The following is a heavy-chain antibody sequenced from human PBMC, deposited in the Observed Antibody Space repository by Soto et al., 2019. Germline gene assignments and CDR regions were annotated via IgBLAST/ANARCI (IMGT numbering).Heavy chain of an antibody. CDR2: VTDNGRST. J-gene: IGHJ4*02. CDR3: AKERATTTAFDY. V-gene: IGHV3-23*01. CDR1: GFTFSRDG. D-gene: IGHD4-17*01. Sequence: GGSLRLSCAASGFTFSRDGMSWVSQAPGKGLEGVSLVTDNGRSTYYADSVKGRFTISRDNTKNTLFLQMNSLRAEDTAVYYCAKERATTTAFDYWGQGALVTVSS.